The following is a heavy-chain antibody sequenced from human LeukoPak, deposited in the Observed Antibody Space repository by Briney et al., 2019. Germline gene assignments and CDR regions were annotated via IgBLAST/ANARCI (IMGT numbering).Heavy chain of an antibody. CDR3: ARTRAVYDAFDI. CDR2: IYYSGST. CDR1: GGSISSYY. Sequence: SETLSLTCTVSGGSISSYYWSWIRQPPGKGLEWIGYIYYSGSTNYNPSLKSRVTISVDTSKNQFSLKLSSVTAADTAVYCCARTRAVYDAFDIWGQGTMVTVSS. J-gene: IGHJ3*02. V-gene: IGHV4-59*08. D-gene: IGHD2-8*01.